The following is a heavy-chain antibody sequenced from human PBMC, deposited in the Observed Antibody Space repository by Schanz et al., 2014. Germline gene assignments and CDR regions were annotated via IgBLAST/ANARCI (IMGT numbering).Heavy chain of an antibody. Sequence: EVQLVESGGDLVQPGGSLSLSCAASGFTFSNYAMSWVRQAPGKGLDWVTIISGTGSTPYYAGSVKGRYTISRDNSKNTLYLQMNSLRAENTAIYYCAKGRTVWSGSDRKYYFDYWGQGTLVTVSS. D-gene: IGHD1-26*01. CDR2: ISGTGSTP. V-gene: IGHV3-23*04. CDR3: AKGRTVWSGSDRKYYFDY. CDR1: GFTFSNYA. J-gene: IGHJ4*02.